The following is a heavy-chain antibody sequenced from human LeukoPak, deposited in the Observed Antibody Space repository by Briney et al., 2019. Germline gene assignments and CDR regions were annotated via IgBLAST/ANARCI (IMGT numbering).Heavy chain of an antibody. D-gene: IGHD3-22*01. J-gene: IGHJ4*02. Sequence: GGSLRLSCATSGFSFNNDWMDWVRQAPGKGLEWVANINQDGSEKNCLDSVKGRFTISRDNAQNSLYLQMNSLRAEDTAVYYCARGLVHDTSGYYSDYWGQGTLVTVSS. CDR2: INQDGSEK. CDR1: GFSFNNDW. CDR3: ARGLVHDTSGYYSDY. V-gene: IGHV3-7*01.